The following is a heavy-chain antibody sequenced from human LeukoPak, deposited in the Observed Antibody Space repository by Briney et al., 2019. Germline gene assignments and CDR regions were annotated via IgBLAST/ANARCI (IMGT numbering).Heavy chain of an antibody. V-gene: IGHV1-2*02. CDR1: GYTFTGYY. CDR3: ARDGSIVLMGNWFDP. CDR2: INPNSGGT. D-gene: IGHD2-8*01. J-gene: IGHJ5*02. Sequence: VASVKVSCKASGYTFTGYYMHWVRQAPGQGLEWMGWINPNSGGTNYAQNFQGRVTMTRDTSISTAYMELSGLRSDATAVSYCARDGSIVLMGNWFDPWGQGTLVTVSS.